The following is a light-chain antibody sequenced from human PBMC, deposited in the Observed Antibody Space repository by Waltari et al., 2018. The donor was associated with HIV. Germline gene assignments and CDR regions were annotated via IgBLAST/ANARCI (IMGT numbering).Light chain of an antibody. Sequence: DIVMTQSPLSLPVTPGEPASIPCRSSQSLLHSNGYNYLDWYLQKPVQSPQLLIFLGSNRASGVPDRFSGSGSGTDFTLKISRVEAEDVGVYYCMQALQTQYTFGQGTKLEIK. CDR1: QSLLHSNGYNY. V-gene: IGKV2-28*01. CDR2: LGS. CDR3: MQALQTQYT. J-gene: IGKJ2*01.